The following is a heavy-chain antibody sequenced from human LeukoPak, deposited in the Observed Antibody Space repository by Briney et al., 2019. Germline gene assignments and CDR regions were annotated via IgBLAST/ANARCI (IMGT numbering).Heavy chain of an antibody. CDR2: IYNSWST. V-gene: IGHV4-39*01. Sequence: PSETLSLTCTVSGGSIGSGRYYWAWIRQPPGKGLEWIGSIYNSWSTSYNPSLKSRVAMSVDTSKNQFSLTLSSVTAADTAVYYCARNITSLIPAGYFDYWGQGTLVAVSS. J-gene: IGHJ4*02. CDR1: GGSIGSGRYY. D-gene: IGHD2-2*01. CDR3: ARNITSLIPAGYFDY.